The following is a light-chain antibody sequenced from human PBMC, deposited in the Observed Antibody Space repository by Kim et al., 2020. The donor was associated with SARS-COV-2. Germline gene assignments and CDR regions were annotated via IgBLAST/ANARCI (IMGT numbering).Light chain of an antibody. CDR2: GAS. CDR3: QQYGTSRGLT. J-gene: IGKJ4*01. CDR1: QTVGSSY. Sequence: PGESATLSCRASQTVGSSYLAWYQQKPGQAPRLLIQGASTRATGIPDRFSGSGSGTDFTLTISRLDPEDFAVYYCQQYGTSRGLTFGGGTKVDIK. V-gene: IGKV3-20*01.